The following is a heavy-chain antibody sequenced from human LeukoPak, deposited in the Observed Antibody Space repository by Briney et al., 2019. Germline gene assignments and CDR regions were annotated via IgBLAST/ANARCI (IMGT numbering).Heavy chain of an antibody. V-gene: IGHV4-39*01. J-gene: IGHJ6*02. Sequence: SETLSLTCTVSGGSISSSSYYWGWIRQPPGKGLEWIGSIYYSGSTYYNPSLKSRVTISVDTSKNLFSLKLSSVTAADTAVYYCEIYYYYYGMDVWGQGTTVTVSS. CDR3: EIYYYYYGMDV. CDR1: GGSISSSSYY. CDR2: IYYSGST.